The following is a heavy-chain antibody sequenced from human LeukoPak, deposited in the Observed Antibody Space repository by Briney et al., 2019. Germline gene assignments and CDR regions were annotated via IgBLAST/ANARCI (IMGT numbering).Heavy chain of an antibody. V-gene: IGHV3-48*01. J-gene: IGHJ3*02. CDR1: GFTFSSYS. CDR2: ISSSSNTI. Sequence: PGGSLRLSCVGSGFTFSSYSMNWVHQAPGKGLEWVSYISSSSNTIYYADSVKGRFTISRDNAKNSLYLQMNSLRAEDTAVYYCARDRYDDVWGSYRSDAFDIWGQGTMVTVSS. D-gene: IGHD3-16*02. CDR3: ARDRYDDVWGSYRSDAFDI.